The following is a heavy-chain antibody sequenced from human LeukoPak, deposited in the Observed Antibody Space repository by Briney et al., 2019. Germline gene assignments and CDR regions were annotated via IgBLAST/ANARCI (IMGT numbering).Heavy chain of an antibody. Sequence: ASVKVSCKASGYTFPSYDIHWVRQATGQGREWMGWMNPNSGNTGYAQKFQGRVTMTRNTSISTAYMELSSLRSDDTAVYYCARGGYYDSSGYYQTSLDYWGQGTLVTVSS. V-gene: IGHV1-8*01. D-gene: IGHD3-22*01. J-gene: IGHJ4*02. CDR1: GYTFPSYD. CDR3: ARGGYYDSSGYYQTSLDY. CDR2: MNPNSGNT.